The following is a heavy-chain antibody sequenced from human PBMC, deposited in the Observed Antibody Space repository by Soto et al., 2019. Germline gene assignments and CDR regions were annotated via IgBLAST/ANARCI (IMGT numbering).Heavy chain of an antibody. CDR3: AKENQHLVHDY. CDR2: ISHDGSDK. D-gene: IGHD6-13*01. CDR1: GFTFRNYC. Sequence: QVQLVESGGGVVRPGRSLRLTCAASGFTFRNYCMHWVRQAPGKGLEWVAVISHDGSDKYYADSMKGRFIISRDNSENTLFLNMNSLNPEDTAVYYCAKENQHLVHDYWGQGTLVTVSS. J-gene: IGHJ4*02. V-gene: IGHV3-30*18.